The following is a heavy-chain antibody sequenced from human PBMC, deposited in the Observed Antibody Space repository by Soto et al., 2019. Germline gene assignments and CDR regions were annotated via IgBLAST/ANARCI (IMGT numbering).Heavy chain of an antibody. D-gene: IGHD3-10*01. CDR1: GFTFSDYY. CDR3: ARDPLNHGSTLDX. J-gene: IGHJ4*02. CDR2: ITSSGGTI. V-gene: IGHV3-11*01. Sequence: GGSLRLSFAASGFTFSDYYMSWIRQPPGKGLEWISYITSSGGTIYYADSVKGRFTISSDNAKNSLYLQMNGLRAEDTAVYYCARDPLNHGSTLDXGGQGTLFTVSX.